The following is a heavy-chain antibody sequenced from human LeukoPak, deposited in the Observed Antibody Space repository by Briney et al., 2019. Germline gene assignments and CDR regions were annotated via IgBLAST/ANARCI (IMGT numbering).Heavy chain of an antibody. V-gene: IGHV3-48*03. J-gene: IGHJ4*02. CDR1: GFTFSSYE. CDR3: AREEGGSYY. D-gene: IGHD2-15*01. Sequence: GGSLRLSCAASGFTFSSYEMNWVRQAPGKGLEWVSYISSSGRTIYYADSVKGRFTISRDNAKNSLYLRMDSLRVEDTAVYYCAREEGGSYYWGQGTLVTVSS. CDR2: ISSSGRTI.